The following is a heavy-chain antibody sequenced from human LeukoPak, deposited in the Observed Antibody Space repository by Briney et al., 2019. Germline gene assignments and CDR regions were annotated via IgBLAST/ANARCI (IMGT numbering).Heavy chain of an antibody. CDR3: ASGVIMPLDY. CDR2: INLNSGGT. V-gene: IGHV1-2*06. CDR1: GYTFTGYY. J-gene: IGHJ4*02. Sequence: ASVQVSCKASGYTFTGYYMHWVRQAPGQGLEWMGRINLNSGGTNYAQKFQGRVTMTRDTSISTAYMELSRLRSDDTAVYYCASGVIMPLDYWGQGTLVTVSS. D-gene: IGHD3-3*01.